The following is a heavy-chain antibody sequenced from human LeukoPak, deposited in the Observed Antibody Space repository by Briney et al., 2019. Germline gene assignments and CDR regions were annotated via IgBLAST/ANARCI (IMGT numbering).Heavy chain of an antibody. V-gene: IGHV3-48*02. CDR2: ISGSRTTI. Sequence: PGGPLRLSCAASGFIFSSYSLNWVRQAPGKGLEGVSYISGSRTTIYYADSVKGRFTISRDNDKNSLYLQMNSLRDEDTAVYYCARDELAWFDYWGQGTLVTVSS. CDR1: GFIFSSYS. CDR3: ARDELAWFDY. J-gene: IGHJ4*02. D-gene: IGHD6-13*01.